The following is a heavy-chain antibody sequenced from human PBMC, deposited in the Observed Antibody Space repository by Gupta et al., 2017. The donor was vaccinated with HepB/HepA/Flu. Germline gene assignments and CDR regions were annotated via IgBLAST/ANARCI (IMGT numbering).Heavy chain of an antibody. Sequence: EVQVVESGGDLAKPGGSLRLSCEASGFTFINTWMSWVRQAPGKGLEWVGRIKRKTDGGTADYSAPVKGRFTISRDDSKNTLYLQMNSLKVEDTGIYYCTTTGGSYWGQGTLVTVSS. CDR3: TTTGGSY. D-gene: IGHD1-26*01. CDR1: GFTFINTW. CDR2: IKRKTDGGTA. J-gene: IGHJ4*02. V-gene: IGHV3-15*01.